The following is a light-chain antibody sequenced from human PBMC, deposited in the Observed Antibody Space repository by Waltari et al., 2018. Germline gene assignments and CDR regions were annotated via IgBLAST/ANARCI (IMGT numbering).Light chain of an antibody. Sequence: QSALTQPPSASGSPGQSVTISCTGTSRHVGGYEYVPWYQQHPGKVPKLMIYEVSKRPSGVPDRFSGSKSGNTASLTVSGLQAEDEADYYCSSYAGSIYVFGTGTKVTVL. CDR3: SSYAGSIYV. CDR2: EVS. J-gene: IGLJ1*01. CDR1: SRHVGGYEY. V-gene: IGLV2-8*01.